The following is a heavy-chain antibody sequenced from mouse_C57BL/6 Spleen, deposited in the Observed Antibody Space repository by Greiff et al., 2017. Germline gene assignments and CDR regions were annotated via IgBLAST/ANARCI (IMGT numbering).Heavy chain of an antibody. Sequence: VKLMESGPELVKPGASVKISCKASGYAFSSSWMNWVKQRPGKGLEWIGRIYPGDGDTNYNGKFKGKATLTADKSSSTAYMQLSSLTSEGSAVYFCASIPYFDVWGTGTTVTVSS. CDR2: IYPGDGDT. CDR3: ASIPYFDV. V-gene: IGHV1-82*01. CDR1: GYAFSSSW. J-gene: IGHJ1*03.